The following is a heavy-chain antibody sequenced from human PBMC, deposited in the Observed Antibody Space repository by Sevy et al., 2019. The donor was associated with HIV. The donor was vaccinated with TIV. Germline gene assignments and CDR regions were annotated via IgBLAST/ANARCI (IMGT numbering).Heavy chain of an antibody. CDR3: AKDILGDNSPWFFFDY. Sequence: GGSLRLSCAGSGFTFRSYGIHWVRQSPGKGLEWVGFISFDGRNTYSADSVKGRFTVSRDNSNNAVYLQMNNLRTEDTAMYYCAKDILGDNSPWFFFDYWGQGTQVTVSS. J-gene: IGHJ4*02. D-gene: IGHD3-9*01. CDR2: ISFDGRNT. V-gene: IGHV3-30*18. CDR1: GFTFRSYG.